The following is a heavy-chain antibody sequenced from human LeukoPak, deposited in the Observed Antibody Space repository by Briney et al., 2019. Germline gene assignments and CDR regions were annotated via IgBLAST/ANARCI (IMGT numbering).Heavy chain of an antibody. D-gene: IGHD6-13*01. V-gene: IGHV4-34*01. CDR2: INHSGST. J-gene: IGHJ4*02. Sequence: SETLSLTCSVYGGSFSGYYWSWIRQPPGKGLEWNGEINHSGSTNYNPSLKSRVTISVDASKNQFCLKLSSVTAADTAGYYCARGVYIAAAQYGYWGQGTLVTVSS. CDR1: GGSFSGYY. CDR3: ARGVYIAAAQYGY.